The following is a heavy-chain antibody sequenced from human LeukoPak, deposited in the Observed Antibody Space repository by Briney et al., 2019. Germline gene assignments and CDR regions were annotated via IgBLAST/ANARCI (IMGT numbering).Heavy chain of an antibody. Sequence: GGSLRLSCAASGFTFSSYWMNWARQAPGKGLEWVASINHNGNVNYYVDSVKGRFTISRDNAKNSLYLQMNSLRAEDTAVYYCAKDGYYDDSRAYYYYGMDVWGQGTTVTVSS. D-gene: IGHD3-22*01. CDR2: INHNGNVN. CDR3: AKDGYYDDSRAYYYYGMDV. CDR1: GFTFSSYW. J-gene: IGHJ6*02. V-gene: IGHV3-7*03.